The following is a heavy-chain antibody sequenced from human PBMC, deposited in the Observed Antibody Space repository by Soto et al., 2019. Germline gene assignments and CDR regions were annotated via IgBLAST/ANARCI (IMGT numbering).Heavy chain of an antibody. D-gene: IGHD2-2*02. Sequence: SETLSLTCTVSGGSISSYYWSWIRQPPGKGLEWIGYIYYSGSTNYNPSLKSRVTISVDTSKNQFSLKLSSVTAADTAVYYCARAAVRYCSSTSCYTRTYYYYYMDVWGKGTTVTVSS. CDR1: GGSISSYY. CDR3: ARAAVRYCSSTSCYTRTYYYYYMDV. CDR2: IYYSGST. V-gene: IGHV4-59*01. J-gene: IGHJ6*03.